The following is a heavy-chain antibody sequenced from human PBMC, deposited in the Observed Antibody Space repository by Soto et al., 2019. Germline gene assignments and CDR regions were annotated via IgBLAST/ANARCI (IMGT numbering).Heavy chain of an antibody. CDR2: MGYNGFT. CDR3: ARQVFGELHGLVDV. V-gene: IGHV4-59*08. D-gene: IGHD3-10*02. CDR1: GGPMNNYY. Sequence: QVQLQESGPGLVKPSETLSLTCTISGGPMNNYYCSWFRQPRGQGLEWIGYMGYNGFTRYNPSLRSRVAISLDTAKNQFSLNLSSVTAAATALYYCARQVFGELHGLVDVWGQGITVTVSS. J-gene: IGHJ6*02.